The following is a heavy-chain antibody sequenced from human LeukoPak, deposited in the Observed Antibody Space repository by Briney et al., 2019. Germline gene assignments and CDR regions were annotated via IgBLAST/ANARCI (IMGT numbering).Heavy chain of an antibody. Sequence: PSETLSLTCTVSGGSISSSSYYWGWIRQPPGKGLEWIGSIYYSGSTYYNPSLKSRVTISVDTSKNQFSLKLSSVTAADTAVYYCASIDYGECLDYWGQGTLVTVSS. CDR1: GGSISSSSYY. CDR3: ASIDYGECLDY. D-gene: IGHD4-17*01. V-gene: IGHV4-39*01. CDR2: IYYSGST. J-gene: IGHJ4*02.